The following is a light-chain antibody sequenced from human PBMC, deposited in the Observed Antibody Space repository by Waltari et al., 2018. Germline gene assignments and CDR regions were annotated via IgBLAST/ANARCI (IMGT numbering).Light chain of an antibody. Sequence: SCRASQKCNKYLAGYQQRPGQAPRLRIYAASTRATGVPDRFSGSGFGTDFSLTISRLEPEDFAVYLCQNHERLPATFGQGTKVEIK. CDR1: QKCNKY. CDR2: AAS. V-gene: IGKV3-20*01. J-gene: IGKJ1*01. CDR3: QNHERLPAT.